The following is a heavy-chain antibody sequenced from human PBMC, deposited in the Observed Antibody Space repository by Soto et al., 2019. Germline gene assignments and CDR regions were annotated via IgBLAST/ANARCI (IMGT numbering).Heavy chain of an antibody. V-gene: IGHV5-51*01. J-gene: IGHJ5*02. CDR3: ARHGFYGDYASNYFDP. D-gene: IGHD4-17*01. Sequence: PGESLKISGKGSGYNFATYWIAWVRQMPGKGLEYMGIIYPGDSDTRYSPSFQGQVTFSADKSINTAYLQWSSLKASDTAMYYCARHGFYGDYASNYFDPWGQGTLVTVSS. CDR2: IYPGDSDT. CDR1: GYNFATYW.